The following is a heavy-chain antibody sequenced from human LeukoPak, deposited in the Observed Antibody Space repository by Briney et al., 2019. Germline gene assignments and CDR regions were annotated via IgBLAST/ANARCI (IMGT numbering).Heavy chain of an antibody. CDR3: ARGGSWYGSLVY. CDR2: IYYGGST. D-gene: IGHD6-13*01. CDR1: GGSISSGGYY. V-gene: IGHV4-31*03. Sequence: SETLSLTCTVSGGSISSGGYYWNWIRQHPGKGLEWIGYIYYGGSTYYNPSLKSRVTISIDTSKNQFSLKLSSVTAADTAVYYCARGGSWYGSLVYWGQGALVTVSS. J-gene: IGHJ4*02.